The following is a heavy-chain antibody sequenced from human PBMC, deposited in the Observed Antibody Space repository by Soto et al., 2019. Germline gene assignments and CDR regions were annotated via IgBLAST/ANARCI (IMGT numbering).Heavy chain of an antibody. CDR1: GFTLSTYG. J-gene: IGHJ3*01. CDR3: AKGAYDYGTSSLAFDF. D-gene: IGHD6-6*01. Sequence: QVQLVESGGGVVQPGRSLRLSCAASGFTLSTYGMHWVRQAPGKGLEWVALIAYDGSNKYYADSVKGRFTISRDNSKNTLYLQMNSLRAEDTAVYYCAKGAYDYGTSSLAFDFWGQGTMVTVSS. CDR2: IAYDGSNK. V-gene: IGHV3-30*18.